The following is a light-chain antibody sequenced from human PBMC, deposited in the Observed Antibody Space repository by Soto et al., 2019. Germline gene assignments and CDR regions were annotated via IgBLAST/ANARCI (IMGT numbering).Light chain of an antibody. Sequence: EIVMTQSPATLSVSPGDRATLSCRASQSVSSSLAWYQQIPGQAPRLLIYDASTRATGIPARFGGSGSGTEFTLTISSLQSEDFAVYYCXQYNNWPPLTFGGGTKVELK. CDR2: DAS. CDR3: XQYNNWPPLT. CDR1: QSVSSS. V-gene: IGKV3-15*01. J-gene: IGKJ4*01.